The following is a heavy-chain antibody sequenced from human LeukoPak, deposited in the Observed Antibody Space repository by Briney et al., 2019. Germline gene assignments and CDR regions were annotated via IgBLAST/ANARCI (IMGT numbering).Heavy chain of an antibody. V-gene: IGHV4-34*01. CDR1: GGSFSGYY. J-gene: IGHJ6*02. Sequence: PSETLSLTCAVYGGSFSGYYWSWIRQPPGKGLEWIGSIYYSGSTYYNPSLKSRVTISVDTSKNQFSLKLSSVTAADTAVYYCARLPMIPPWGMDVWGQGTTVTVSS. CDR2: IYYSGST. D-gene: IGHD3-22*01. CDR3: ARLPMIPPWGMDV.